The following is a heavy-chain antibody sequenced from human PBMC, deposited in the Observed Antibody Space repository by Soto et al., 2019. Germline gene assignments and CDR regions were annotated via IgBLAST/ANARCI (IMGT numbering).Heavy chain of an antibody. J-gene: IGHJ6*03. CDR1: GFTVSSNY. Sequence: GGSLRLSCAASGFTVSSNYMSWVRQAPGKGLEWVSVIYSGGSTYYADSVKGRFTISRHNSKNTLYLQMNSLRAEDTAVYYCARDTRVRGVYYYYMDVWGKGTTVTVSS. CDR3: ARDTRVRGVYYYYMDV. D-gene: IGHD3-10*01. V-gene: IGHV3-53*04. CDR2: IYSGGST.